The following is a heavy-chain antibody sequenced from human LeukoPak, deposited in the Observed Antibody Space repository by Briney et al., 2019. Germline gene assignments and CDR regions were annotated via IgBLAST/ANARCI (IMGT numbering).Heavy chain of an antibody. Sequence: PSETLSLTCTVTGGSISSSSYYWGWIRQPPGRGLEWRGSIYYSGSTYYNPSLKSRVTISVDTSKNQFSLKLSSLTAADTAVYYCARSTVRVLEEYFQHWGQGTLVTVSS. V-gene: IGHV4-39*01. D-gene: IGHD4-17*01. CDR3: ARSTVRVLEEYFQH. CDR2: IYYSGST. CDR1: GGSISSSSYY. J-gene: IGHJ1*01.